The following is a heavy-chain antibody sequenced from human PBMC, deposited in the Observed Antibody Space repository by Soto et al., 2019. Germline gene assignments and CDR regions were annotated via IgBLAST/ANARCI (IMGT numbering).Heavy chain of an antibody. V-gene: IGHV1-8*01. CDR3: ARAGGYSYGFDC. J-gene: IGHJ4*02. CDR1: GYTFTSYD. CDR2: MNPNRGNT. D-gene: IGHD5-18*01. Sequence: QVQLVQSGAEVKKPGASVKVSCKASGYTFTSYDINWVRQATGQGLEWMGWMNPNRGNTGYAQKFQGRVTMTRNISISTAYMELSSLRSEDKAVYYCARAGGYSYGFDCWGQGTLVTVSS.